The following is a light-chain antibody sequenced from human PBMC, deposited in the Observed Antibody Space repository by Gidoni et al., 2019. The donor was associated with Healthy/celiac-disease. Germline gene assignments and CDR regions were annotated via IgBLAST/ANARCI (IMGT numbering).Light chain of an antibody. CDR1: QDISHY. J-gene: IGKJ3*01. V-gene: IGKV1-33*01. CDR2: DAS. CDR3: QQYDNLPPFT. Sequence: DIQMTQSPSSLSASVGDRVPITCQASQDISHYLNWYQQKPGKAAKLLIYDASNLETGVPSRFSGSGSGTDFTFTISSLQPEDIATYYCQQYDNLPPFTFXPXTKVDIK.